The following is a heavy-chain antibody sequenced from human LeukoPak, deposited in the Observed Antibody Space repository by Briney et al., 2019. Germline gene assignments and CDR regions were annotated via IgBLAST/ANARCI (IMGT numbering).Heavy chain of an antibody. D-gene: IGHD3-10*01. CDR2: IYQSGNT. J-gene: IGHJ4*02. V-gene: IGHV4-38-2*02. CDR3: ARGTVNPCDY. Sequence: SETLSLTCTVSGYSISSGYYWAWIRHPPGKGLEWIGSIYQSGNTYSNSSLKSRFTISVVTSKNQSSLNLNSVAAADTAVYYCARGTVNPCDYWGQGTLVTVSS. CDR1: GYSISSGYY.